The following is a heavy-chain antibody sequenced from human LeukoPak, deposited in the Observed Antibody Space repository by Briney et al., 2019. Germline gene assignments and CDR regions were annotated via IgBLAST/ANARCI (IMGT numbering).Heavy chain of an antibody. J-gene: IGHJ3*02. CDR1: GGSMRSYY. D-gene: IGHD1-14*01. V-gene: IGHV4-59*08. CDR3: ARQPSGTPTFDI. CDR2: IYYSGST. Sequence: SETLSLTCTVSGGSMRSYYWGWIRQPPGRGLERIGSIYYSGSTNYNPSFKSRVTMSMDTSNNQFSLRLTSVTAADTAVYHCARQPSGTPTFDIWGQGTMVSVSS.